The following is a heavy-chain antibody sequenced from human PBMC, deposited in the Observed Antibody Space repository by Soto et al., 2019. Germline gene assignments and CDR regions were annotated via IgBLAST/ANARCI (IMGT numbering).Heavy chain of an antibody. CDR3: ARNILGGPTDF. D-gene: IGHD3-16*01. Sequence: QVQLVQSGAEEKKPGASVKVSCQASGYTFTAHAMHWVRQAPGQGLEWMGWINTGKGDTKYSQKFQGRITITRDTSASTTYMELSSLKSEVTALYYCARNILGGPTDFCGPRTLVTVSS. CDR1: GYTFTAHA. J-gene: IGHJ4*02. CDR2: INTGKGDT. V-gene: IGHV1-3*04.